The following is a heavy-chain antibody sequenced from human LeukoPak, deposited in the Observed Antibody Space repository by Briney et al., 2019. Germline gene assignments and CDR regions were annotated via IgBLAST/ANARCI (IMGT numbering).Heavy chain of an antibody. V-gene: IGHV1-2*02. Sequence: ASVKVSCKASGYTFTDSYIHWVRQAPGQGLEWMGWINPDSGGTSYAQKFQDRVTMTRDTSISTAYMELSSLRSGDTAVYYCARAAAAAMANYFDYWGQGALVTVAS. CDR1: GYTFTDSY. D-gene: IGHD2-2*01. J-gene: IGHJ4*02. CDR2: INPDSGGT. CDR3: ARAAAAAMANYFDY.